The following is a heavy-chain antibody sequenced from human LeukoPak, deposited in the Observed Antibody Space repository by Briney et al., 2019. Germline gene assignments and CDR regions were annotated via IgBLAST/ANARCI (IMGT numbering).Heavy chain of an antibody. Sequence: GASVKVSCKASGGTFSSYAISWVRQAPGQGLEWMGGIIPIFGTANYAQKFQGRVTITADESTSTAYMELSSLRSEDTAVYYCARTNPTMVRGVNRYNWFDPWGQGTLVTVSS. D-gene: IGHD3-10*01. V-gene: IGHV1-69*13. CDR3: ARTNPTMVRGVNRYNWFDP. CDR1: GGTFSSYA. CDR2: IIPIFGTA. J-gene: IGHJ5*02.